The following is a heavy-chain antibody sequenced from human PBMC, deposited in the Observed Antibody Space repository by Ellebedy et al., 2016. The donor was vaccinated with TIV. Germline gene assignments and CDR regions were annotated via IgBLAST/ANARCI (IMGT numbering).Heavy chain of an antibody. Sequence: GESLKISCAASGFTLSFFAMSWVRQAPGKGLEWVSYIDSGSGTMYYADSVKDRFIISRDNGKSSLYLQMNSLRAEDTAVYYCARDAMIWIFDNWGQGTLVTVSS. CDR1: GFTLSFFA. D-gene: IGHD3-22*01. CDR2: IDSGSGTM. CDR3: ARDAMIWIFDN. J-gene: IGHJ4*02. V-gene: IGHV3-48*01.